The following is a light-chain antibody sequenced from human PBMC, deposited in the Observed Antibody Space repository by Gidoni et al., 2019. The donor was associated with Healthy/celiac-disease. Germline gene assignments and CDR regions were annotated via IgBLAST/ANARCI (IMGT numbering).Light chain of an antibody. CDR3: QQNYSIPRRT. CDR1: QNISSY. CDR2: DAS. V-gene: IGKV1-33*01. Sequence: DIQMTQSPSSLSASVGDRVTITCQASQNISSYLNWYQQKPGKAPKLLIYDASNLQTGVPSRFSGSGSGTDFTITISSLQPEDIATYYCQQNYSIPRRTFGQXTKLEIK. J-gene: IGKJ2*01.